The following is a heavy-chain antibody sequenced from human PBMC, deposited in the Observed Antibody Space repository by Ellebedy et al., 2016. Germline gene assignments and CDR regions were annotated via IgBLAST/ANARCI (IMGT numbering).Heavy chain of an antibody. CDR2: ISGSGGNT. CDR3: AKGTQWLGRTCFDY. Sequence: GESLKISCAASGFTFSAFAMSWVRQAPGKGLEWLSTISGSGGNTYYADSVKGRFTISRDNSKNTRYLQMNSLRAEDTAVYFCAKGTQWLGRTCFDYWGQGTLVTVSS. V-gene: IGHV3-23*01. D-gene: IGHD6-19*01. CDR1: GFTFSAFA. J-gene: IGHJ4*02.